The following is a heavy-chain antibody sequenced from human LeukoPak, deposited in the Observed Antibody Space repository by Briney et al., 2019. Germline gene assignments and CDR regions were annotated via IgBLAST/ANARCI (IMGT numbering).Heavy chain of an antibody. D-gene: IGHD1-26*01. CDR1: GFTFSTYG. Sequence: GRSLRLSCAASGFTFSTYGMHWVRQAPGKGLEWVAVTWYDGSNKYYADSVKGRFTISRDNSKNTLYLQMNSLRAEDTAVYYCARDLSYSGIDYWGQGTLVTVSS. CDR3: ARDLSYSGIDY. CDR2: TWYDGSNK. V-gene: IGHV3-33*01. J-gene: IGHJ4*02.